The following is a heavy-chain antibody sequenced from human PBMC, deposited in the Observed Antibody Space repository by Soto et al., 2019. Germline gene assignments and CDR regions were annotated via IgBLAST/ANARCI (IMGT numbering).Heavy chain of an antibody. CDR2: INHSGST. V-gene: IGHV4-34*01. Sequence: SETLSLTCAVYGGSFSGYYWSWIRQPPGKGLEWIGEINHSGSTNYNPSLKSRVTISVDTSKNQFSLKLSSVTAADTAVYYCARGDTDMAAYYFDYWGQGTLVTVSS. CDR3: ARGDTDMAAYYFDY. D-gene: IGHD5-18*01. J-gene: IGHJ4*02. CDR1: GGSFSGYY.